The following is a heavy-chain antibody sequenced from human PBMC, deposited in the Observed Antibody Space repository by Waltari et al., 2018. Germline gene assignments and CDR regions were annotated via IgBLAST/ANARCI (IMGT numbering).Heavy chain of an antibody. D-gene: IGHD2-15*01. J-gene: IGHJ4*02. V-gene: IGHV3-7*01. CDR2: RKEDGGRK. CDR1: CFTLSHYW. CDR3: VRNRGWQQFDF. Sequence: EVQLVESGGGLVQPGGSLRRSCAASCFTLSHYWMGWVRQAPGKGVEWVAGRKEDGGRKDYVDSVKGRFTISRDNAKSTLYLQMNSLRAEDTAVFYCVRNRGWQQFDFWGQGTLVTVSS.